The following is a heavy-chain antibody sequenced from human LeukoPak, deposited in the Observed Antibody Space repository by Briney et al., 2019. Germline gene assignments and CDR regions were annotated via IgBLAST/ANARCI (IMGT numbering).Heavy chain of an antibody. CDR3: ARVKGIAVAGRDYYYYYGMDV. D-gene: IGHD6-19*01. V-gene: IGHV4-34*01. CDR2: INHSGST. Sequence: PSETLSLTCAVYGGSFSGYYWSWIRQPPGKGLEWIGEINHSGSTNYNPSLKSRVTISVDTSKNQFSLKLSSVTAADTAVYYCARVKGIAVAGRDYYYYYGMDVWGQGTAVTVSS. J-gene: IGHJ6*02. CDR1: GGSFSGYY.